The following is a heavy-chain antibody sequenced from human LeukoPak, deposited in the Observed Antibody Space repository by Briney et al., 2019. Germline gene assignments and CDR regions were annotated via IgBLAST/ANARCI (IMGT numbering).Heavy chain of an antibody. D-gene: IGHD3-3*01. J-gene: IGHJ6*03. V-gene: IGHV3-21*01. CDR3: ARDFWSGYSYYYYYMDV. Sequence: GGSLRLSCAASGFTFSSYSMNWVRQAPGKGLEWVSSISSSSSYIYYADSVKGRFTISRDNAKNSPYLQMNSLRAEDTAVYYCARDFWSGYSYYYYYMDVWGKGTTVTVSS. CDR2: ISSSSSYI. CDR1: GFTFSSYS.